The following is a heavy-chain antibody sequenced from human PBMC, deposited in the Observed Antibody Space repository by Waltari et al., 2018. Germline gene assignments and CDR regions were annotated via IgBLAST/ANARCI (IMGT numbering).Heavy chain of an antibody. CDR3: ARDIVVAFSRGRYYMDV. D-gene: IGHD2-15*01. CDR1: GGSISSSSYY. CDR2: IYYSGST. Sequence: QLQLQESGPGLVKPSETLSLTCTVSGGSISSSSYYWGWIRQPPGKGLEWIGSIYYSGSTYYNPSLKSRVTIAVDTSKNQFSLKLSSVTAADTAVYYWARDIVVAFSRGRYYMDVWGKGTTVTVSS. J-gene: IGHJ6*03. V-gene: IGHV4-39*02.